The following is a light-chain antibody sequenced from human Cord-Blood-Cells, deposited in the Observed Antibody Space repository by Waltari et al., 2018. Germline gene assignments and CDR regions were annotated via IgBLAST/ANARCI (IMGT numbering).Light chain of an antibody. V-gene: IGLV2-23*02. CDR3: CSYAGSSTL. Sequence: QSALTPPASVSGSPGQSITISCTGTSSDVGSYNLFSWYQQHPGKAPKLMIYEVSMRPAGVSNRFSGSKSGNTASLTISGLQAEDEADYYCCSYAGSSTLFGGGTKLTVL. CDR2: EVS. CDR1: SSDVGSYNL. J-gene: IGLJ2*01.